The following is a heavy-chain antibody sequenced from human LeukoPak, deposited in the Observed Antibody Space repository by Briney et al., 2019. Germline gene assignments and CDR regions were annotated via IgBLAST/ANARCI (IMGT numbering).Heavy chain of an antibody. Sequence: SETLSLTCTVSGGSISSGDYYWSWIRQPPGKGLEWIGYIYYSGSTYYNPSLKSRVTISVDTSKNQFSLKLSSVTAADTAVYYCAGSLLPYCSGGSCYQVHGMDVWGQGTTVTVSS. CDR2: IYYSGST. CDR1: GGSISSGDYY. V-gene: IGHV4-30-4*01. D-gene: IGHD2-15*01. CDR3: AGSLLPYCSGGSCYQVHGMDV. J-gene: IGHJ6*02.